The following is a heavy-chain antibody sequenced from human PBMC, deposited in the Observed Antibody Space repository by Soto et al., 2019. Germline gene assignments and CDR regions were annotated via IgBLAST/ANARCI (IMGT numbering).Heavy chain of an antibody. Sequence: XXTLYLACTISGYSIRSSNYYWGSIRQPPGKGLEWIGSIYYSGSTYYNPSLKSRVTISVDTSKNQFSLKLSSVTAAHTAVYYCARHFCSSSWYCNWFDPWGQGTLVTVSS. CDR2: IYYSGST. J-gene: IGHJ5*02. D-gene: IGHD6-13*01. CDR3: ARHFCSSSWYCNWFDP. V-gene: IGHV4-39*01. CDR1: GYSIRSSNYY.